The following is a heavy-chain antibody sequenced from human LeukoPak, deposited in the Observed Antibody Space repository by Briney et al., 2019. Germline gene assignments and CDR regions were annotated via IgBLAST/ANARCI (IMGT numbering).Heavy chain of an antibody. D-gene: IGHD3-3*01. J-gene: IGHJ4*02. CDR3: AKARNLNYDFWSGYYTYYFDY. Sequence: GGSLRLSCAASGFTFSSYSMNWLRQAPGQGLEWVSYISSSSSTIYYADSVKGRFTISRDNAKNSLYLQMNSLRAEDTAVYYCAKARNLNYDFWSGYYTYYFDYWGQGTLVTVSS. CDR1: GFTFSSYS. V-gene: IGHV3-48*01. CDR2: ISSSSSTI.